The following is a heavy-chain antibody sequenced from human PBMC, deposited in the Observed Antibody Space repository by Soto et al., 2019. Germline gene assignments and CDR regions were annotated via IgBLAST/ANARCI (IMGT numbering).Heavy chain of an antibody. CDR2: INAGKGNT. V-gene: IGHV1-3*01. CDR3: AREESNGWYYFDS. D-gene: IGHD6-19*01. J-gene: IGHJ4*02. Sequence: QVQLVQSGAEVKKPGASVKVSCKASGYTFTTYSIHWVRQAPGQRLEWMGWINAGKGNTKYSQKFQGRVTITRDTSARTTYMELSSLRSEDTAVYYCAREESNGWYYFDSWGQGTLVTVSS. CDR1: GYTFTTYS.